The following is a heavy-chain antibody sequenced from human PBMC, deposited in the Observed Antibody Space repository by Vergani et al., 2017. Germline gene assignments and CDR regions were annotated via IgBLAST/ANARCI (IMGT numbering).Heavy chain of an antibody. CDR2: ISSSGGYT. CDR1: GFTFSSYA. CDR3: AKGRPYSDPPLDY. D-gene: IGHD6-13*01. J-gene: IGHJ4*02. Sequence: EVQLLESGGGLVQPGGSLRLSCAASGFTFSSYAMSWVRQAPGKGLEWVSSISSSGGYTYYADSVKGRFTISRDSSENTLYLQMNSLRAEDTALYYCAKGRPYSDPPLDYWGQGTLVTVSS. V-gene: IGHV3-23*01.